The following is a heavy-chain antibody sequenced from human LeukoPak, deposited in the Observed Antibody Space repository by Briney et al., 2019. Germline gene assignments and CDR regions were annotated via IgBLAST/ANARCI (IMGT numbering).Heavy chain of an antibody. J-gene: IGHJ4*02. CDR1: GFTVSGTH. D-gene: IGHD3-16*01. Sequence: GGSLRLSCAASGFTVSGTHMSWVRQAPGKGLEWVSSMYTGGTTYYAASVKRRLPIHRENSRHTLFLHMSSLSADDTAVYYCAKDEATSGGGLASWGQGTLVTVSS. CDR2: MYTGGTT. V-gene: IGHV3-53*01. CDR3: AKDEATSGGGLAS.